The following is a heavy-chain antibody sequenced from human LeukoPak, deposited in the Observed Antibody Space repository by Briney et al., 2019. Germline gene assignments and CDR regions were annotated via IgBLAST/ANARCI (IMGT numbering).Heavy chain of an antibody. CDR2: INSDGSST. D-gene: IGHD5-18*01. CDR1: GFTFSSYW. Sequence: AGSLRLSCAASGFTFSSYWLHWVRQGQGKGLVWVSRINSDGSSTSYADSVKGRFTISRDNAKNTLYLQMNSLRAEDTAVYYCASGYVEAGLQLWFDAFDIWGQGTMVTVSS. J-gene: IGHJ3*02. V-gene: IGHV3-74*01. CDR3: ASGYVEAGLQLWFDAFDI.